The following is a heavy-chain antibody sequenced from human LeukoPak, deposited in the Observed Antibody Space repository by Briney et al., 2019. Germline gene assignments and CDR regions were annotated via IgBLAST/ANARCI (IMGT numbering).Heavy chain of an antibody. CDR1: GYSISSGYY. CDR3: ASSVTRPYFDY. CDR2: IYHSGST. Sequence: SETLSLTCAVSGYSISSGYYWGWIRQPPGKGLEWIGSIYHSGSTYYNPSLKSRVTISVDTSKHQFSLKLSSVTAADTAVYYCASSVTRPYFDYWGQGTLVTVSS. J-gene: IGHJ4*02. V-gene: IGHV4-38-2*01. D-gene: IGHD2-21*02.